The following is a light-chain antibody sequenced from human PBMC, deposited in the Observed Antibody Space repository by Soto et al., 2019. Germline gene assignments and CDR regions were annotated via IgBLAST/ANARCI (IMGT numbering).Light chain of an antibody. V-gene: IGKV3-15*01. CDR2: GAS. CDR3: QQAKNWPPT. J-gene: IGKJ1*01. CDR1: QSVGDT. Sequence: EIVMTQSPATLSVSPGERATLSCRASQSVGDTLAWYQQKPGQAPKLLIYGASTRATGVPARFSGSGSGTEFTLTISSLQSEDFAVYDCQQAKNWPPTVGQGTKVEIK.